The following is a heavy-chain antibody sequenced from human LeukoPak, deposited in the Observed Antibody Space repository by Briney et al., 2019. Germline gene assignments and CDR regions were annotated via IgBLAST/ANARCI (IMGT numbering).Heavy chain of an antibody. CDR2: INPNSGGT. D-gene: IGHD3-10*01. J-gene: IGHJ5*02. CDR1: GYTFTGYY. V-gene: IGHV1-2*02. Sequence: ASVKVSCKASGYTFTGYYMHWVRQAPGQGLEWMGWINPNSGGTNYAQKFQGRVTMTRDTSISTAYMELSRLRSDDTAVYHCARAGTMVRGVIRSWFDPWGQGTLVTVSS. CDR3: ARAGTMVRGVIRSWFDP.